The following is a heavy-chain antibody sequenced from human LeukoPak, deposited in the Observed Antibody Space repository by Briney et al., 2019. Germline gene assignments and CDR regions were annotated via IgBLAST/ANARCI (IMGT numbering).Heavy chain of an antibody. CDR2: ISSSGSSI. CDR3: ASRSSWTYYMDV. J-gene: IGHJ6*03. Sequence: GGSLRLSCAASGFTFSYFEMNWVRQAPGKGLEWISYISSSGSSIYYTDSVKGRFAISRDDAKSSFYLQMNGLRAEDTAIYYCASRSSWTYYMDVWGKGITVSVSS. D-gene: IGHD6-13*01. CDR1: GFTFSYFE. V-gene: IGHV3-48*03.